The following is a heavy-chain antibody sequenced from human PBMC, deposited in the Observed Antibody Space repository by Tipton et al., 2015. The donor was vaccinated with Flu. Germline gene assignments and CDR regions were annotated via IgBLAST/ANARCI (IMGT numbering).Heavy chain of an antibody. D-gene: IGHD5-12*01. CDR1: GFTFSNAW. Sequence: SLRLSCAASGFTFSNAWMSWVRQAPGKGLEWVSSISSSSSYIYYADSVKGRFTISRDNAKNSLYLQMNSLRAEDTAVYYCARGPENIVATILGYWGQGTLVTVSS. CDR3: ARGPENIVATILGY. CDR2: ISSSSSYI. V-gene: IGHV3-21*01. J-gene: IGHJ4*02.